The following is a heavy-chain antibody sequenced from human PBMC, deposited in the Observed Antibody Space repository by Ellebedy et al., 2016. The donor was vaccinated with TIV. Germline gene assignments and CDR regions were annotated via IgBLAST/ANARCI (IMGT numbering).Heavy chain of an antibody. V-gene: IGHV4-59*12. CDR3: ARGLYYFDY. D-gene: IGHD3-16*01. J-gene: IGHJ4*02. Sequence: SETLSLTCTVSGGSISSYYWNWIRQPPGKRLEWIGYIYYSGSTNYYPSLQSRVTISVDTSKNQFSLKLSSVTAADTAVYYCARGLYYFDYWGQGTLVTVSS. CDR1: GGSISSYY. CDR2: IYYSGST.